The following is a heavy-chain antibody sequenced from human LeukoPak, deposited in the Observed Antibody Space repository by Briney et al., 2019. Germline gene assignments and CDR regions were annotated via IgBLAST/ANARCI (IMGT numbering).Heavy chain of an antibody. CDR1: GFTFSSYG. CDR2: INSDGSST. Sequence: PGGSLRLSCAASGFTFSSYGMSWVRQAPGKGLVWVSRINSDGSSTSYADSVKGRFTISRDNAKNTLYLQMNSLRAEDTAVYYCARDNGYSSGWFRDAFDIWGQGTMVTVSS. D-gene: IGHD6-19*01. J-gene: IGHJ3*02. V-gene: IGHV3-74*01. CDR3: ARDNGYSSGWFRDAFDI.